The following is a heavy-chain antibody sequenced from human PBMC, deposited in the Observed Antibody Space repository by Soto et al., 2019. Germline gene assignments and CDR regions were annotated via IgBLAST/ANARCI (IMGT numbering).Heavy chain of an antibody. Sequence: GGSLRLSCAASGFTFSSYAMSWVRQAPGKGLEWVSAISGSGGSTYYADSVKGRFTISRDNSKNTLYLQMNSLRAEDTAVYYCAKYKGKLLGFGELFHGMDGWGQGSTVTVSS. CDR3: AKYKGKLLGFGELFHGMDG. CDR2: ISGSGGST. V-gene: IGHV3-23*01. J-gene: IGHJ6*02. CDR1: GFTFSSYA. D-gene: IGHD3-10*01.